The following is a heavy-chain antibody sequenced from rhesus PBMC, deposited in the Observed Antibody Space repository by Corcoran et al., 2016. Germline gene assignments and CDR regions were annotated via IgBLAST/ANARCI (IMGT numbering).Heavy chain of an antibody. CDR2: FDPEDGEA. Sequence: EVQLVQSGAEVKKPGASVKISCKASGYTFTDYYLHWVRQAPGKGLEWMGRFDPEDGEAIHAQKFQDTVTITADTSTDTAYIEQSSLRSEDTAVYYCATAVNEYSNRPYGLDSWGQGVVVTVSS. D-gene: IGHD4-23*01. J-gene: IGHJ6*01. V-gene: IGHV1-111*02. CDR3: ATAVNEYSNRPYGLDS. CDR1: GYTFTDYY.